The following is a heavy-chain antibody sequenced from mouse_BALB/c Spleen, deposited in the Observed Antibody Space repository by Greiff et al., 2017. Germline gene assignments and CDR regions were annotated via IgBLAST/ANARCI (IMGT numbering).Heavy chain of an antibody. J-gene: IGHJ1*01. D-gene: IGHD2-1*01. V-gene: IGHV6-6*02. CDR1: GFTFSNYW. CDR3: TRYYGKGDWYFDV. Sequence: EVMLVESGGGLVQPGGSMKLSCVASGFTFSNYWMNWVRQSPEKGLEWVAEIRLKSNNYATHYAESVKGRFTISRDDSKSSVYLQMNNLRAEDTGIYYCTRYYGKGDWYFDVWGAGTTVTVSS. CDR2: IRLKSNNYAT.